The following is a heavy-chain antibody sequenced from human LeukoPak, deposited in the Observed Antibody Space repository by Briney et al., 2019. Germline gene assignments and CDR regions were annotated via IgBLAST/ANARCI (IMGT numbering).Heavy chain of an antibody. Sequence: GSLRLSFAASGFTFSSYGMHWVRQAPGKGLEWVAVISYDGSNKYYADSVKGRFTISRDNSKNTLYLQMNSLRAEDTAVYYCAKGVSQWELLNDYWGQGTLVTVSS. CDR2: ISYDGSNK. J-gene: IGHJ4*02. CDR3: AKGVSQWELLNDY. D-gene: IGHD1-26*01. V-gene: IGHV3-30*18. CDR1: GFTFSSYG.